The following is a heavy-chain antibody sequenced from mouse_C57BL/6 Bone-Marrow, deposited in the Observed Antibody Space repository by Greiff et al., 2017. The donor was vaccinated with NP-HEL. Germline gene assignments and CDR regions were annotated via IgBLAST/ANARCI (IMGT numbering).Heavy chain of an antibody. D-gene: IGHD1-1*01. Sequence: VKLQQSGAELVRPGASVTLSCKASGYTFTDYEMHWVKQTPVHGLEWIGAIDPETGGTAYNQKFKGKAILTADKSSSTAYMELRSLTSEDSAVYYCTRSVVESFYAMDYWGQGTSVTVSS. J-gene: IGHJ4*01. CDR2: IDPETGGT. CDR3: TRSVVESFYAMDY. V-gene: IGHV1-15*01. CDR1: GYTFTDYE.